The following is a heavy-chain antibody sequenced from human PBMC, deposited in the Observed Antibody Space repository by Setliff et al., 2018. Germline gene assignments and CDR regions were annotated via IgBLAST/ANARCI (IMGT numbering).Heavy chain of an antibody. CDR2: INEDGSAK. CDR3: TRDVYDFRTGEAGP. J-gene: IGHJ5*02. Sequence: GSLRLSCAASGFTFGSLWMAWVRQTPGKGLEWVANINEDGSAKYYVDSVKGRFTISRDNAKNSLYLQMNSLRAEDTAVYYCTRDVYDFRTGEAGPWGQGARVTVSS. CDR1: GFTFGSLW. D-gene: IGHD3-3*01. V-gene: IGHV3-7*01.